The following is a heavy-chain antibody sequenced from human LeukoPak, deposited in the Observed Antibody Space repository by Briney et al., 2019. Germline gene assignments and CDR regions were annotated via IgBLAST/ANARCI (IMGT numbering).Heavy chain of an antibody. D-gene: IGHD2-2*01. CDR1: GFIFDDYG. CDR2: VNWNGGST. CDR3: VRDRCSSTSCHDSPNWFDP. Sequence: GGPLRLSCAASGFIFDDYGMSWVRQAPGKGLEGISGVNWNGGSTGYADSVKGRFTISRDNAKNSLYLQMNSLRAEDTALYYCVRDRCSSTSCHDSPNWFDPWGQGTLVTVSS. V-gene: IGHV3-20*04. J-gene: IGHJ5*02.